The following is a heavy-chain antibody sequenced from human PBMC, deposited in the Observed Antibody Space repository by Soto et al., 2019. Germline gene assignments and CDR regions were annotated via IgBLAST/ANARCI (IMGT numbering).Heavy chain of an antibody. J-gene: IGHJ3*02. D-gene: IGHD2-15*01. V-gene: IGHV1-69*02. CDR1: GGTFGDYS. Sequence: QVQLVQSGAEVKKPGSSVKVSCKTSGGTFGDYSISWVRQAPGQGLEWMGRIIPILGIVNNAQNLQGRVTITAGKSTRTASMGLRRLRSEDTAVYYCARGYCSGGTCDNAFDIWGQGTMVTVSS. CDR3: ARGYCSGGTCDNAFDI. CDR2: IIPILGIV.